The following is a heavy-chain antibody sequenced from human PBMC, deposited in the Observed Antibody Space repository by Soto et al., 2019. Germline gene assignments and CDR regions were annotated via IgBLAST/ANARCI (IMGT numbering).Heavy chain of an antibody. D-gene: IGHD2-15*01. J-gene: IGHJ3*02. CDR3: ARAPVAAPDAFDI. V-gene: IGHV1-69*13. Sequence: SVKVSCKASGGTFSSYAISWVRQAPGQGLEWMGGIIPIFGTANYAQKFQGRVTITADESTSTAYMELSSLRSDDTAVYYCARAPVAAPDAFDIWGQGTMVTVSS. CDR1: GGTFSSYA. CDR2: IIPIFGTA.